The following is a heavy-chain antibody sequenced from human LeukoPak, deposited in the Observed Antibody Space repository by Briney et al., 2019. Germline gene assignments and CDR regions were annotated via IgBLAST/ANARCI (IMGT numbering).Heavy chain of an antibody. D-gene: IGHD5-18*01. CDR3: ARLGYSYGLGYYYYMDV. V-gene: IGHV4-59*01. CDR1: GGSISSYY. J-gene: IGHJ6*03. CDR2: IYYSGST. Sequence: PSETLSLTCTVSGGSISSYYWSWIRRPPGKGLEWIGYIYYSGSTNYNPSRKSRVTISVDTSKNQFSLKLSSVTAADTAVYYCARLGYSYGLGYYYYMDVWGKGTTVTVSS.